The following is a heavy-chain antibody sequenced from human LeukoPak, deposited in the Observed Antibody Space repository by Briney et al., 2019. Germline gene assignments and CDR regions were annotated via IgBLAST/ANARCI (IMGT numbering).Heavy chain of an antibody. V-gene: IGHV4-34*01. D-gene: IGHD2-21*01. J-gene: IGHJ6*03. CDR2: INHSGST. Sequence: PSETLSLTCAVYGGSFSGYYWSWIRQPPGKGLEWIGEINHSGSTNYNPSLKSRVTISVDTSKNQFSLKLSSVTAADTAVYYCASMLFHYYYMDVWGKGTTVTVSS. CDR1: GGSFSGYY. CDR3: ASMLFHYYYMDV.